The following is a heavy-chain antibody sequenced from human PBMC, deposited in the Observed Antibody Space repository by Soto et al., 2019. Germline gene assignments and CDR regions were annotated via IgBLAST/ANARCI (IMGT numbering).Heavy chain of an antibody. J-gene: IGHJ5*02. D-gene: IGHD6-6*01. V-gene: IGHV1-69*01. CDR3: ARGGGELVLVRDWFDP. Sequence: QVQLVQSGAEVKKPGSSVKVSCKASGGTFSSYAISWVRQAPGQGLEWMGGIIPIFGTANYAQKFQGRVTITADESTSTAYRGLGSLRSEDTAGYYWARGGGELVLVRDWFDPWGQGTLVTVSS. CDR2: IIPIFGTA. CDR1: GGTFSSYA.